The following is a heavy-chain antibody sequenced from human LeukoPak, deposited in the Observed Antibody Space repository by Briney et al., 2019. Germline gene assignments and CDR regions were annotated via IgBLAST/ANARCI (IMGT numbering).Heavy chain of an antibody. Sequence: ASVKFSCKASGYTFTSYGISWVRQAPGQGLEWMGWISAYNGNTNYAQKLQGRATINTDTSTTTAYMELRSLRSDDTAGYYCARNLYSSGWWYFDYWGQGTLVTVSS. CDR3: ARNLYSSGWWYFDY. V-gene: IGHV1-18*01. J-gene: IGHJ4*02. D-gene: IGHD6-19*01. CDR2: ISAYNGNT. CDR1: GYTFTSYG.